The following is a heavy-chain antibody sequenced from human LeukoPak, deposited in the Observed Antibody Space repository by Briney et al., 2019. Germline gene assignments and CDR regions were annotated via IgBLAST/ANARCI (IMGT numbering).Heavy chain of an antibody. CDR3: ARHKQASSGGCISLDP. CDR2: IYYSGKT. D-gene: IGHD6-19*01. J-gene: IGHJ5*02. V-gene: IGHV4-39*01. Sequence: SETLSLTCTVSGVSIADTSYYWDWIRQSPGKGLEWIGRIYYSGKTYYNPSLTSRVTISVDTSKDQISLRLTSVTTADTSLYFCARHKQASSGGCISLDPWGQGTLVIVSS. CDR1: GVSIADTSYY.